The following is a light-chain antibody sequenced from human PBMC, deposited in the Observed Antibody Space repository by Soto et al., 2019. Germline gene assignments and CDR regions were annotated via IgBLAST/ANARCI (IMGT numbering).Light chain of an antibody. CDR3: QQYNYYVT. CDR2: GAS. V-gene: IGKV3-15*01. Sequence: EIVMTQSPPTLSVSPGERATLSCRASQSVGSNLAWYQHKPGQAPRLLIFGASTRATGIPARFSGSGSGTEFILTINSLQSEDFALYYCQQYNYYVTFGQGTRLEIK. CDR1: QSVGSN. J-gene: IGKJ5*01.